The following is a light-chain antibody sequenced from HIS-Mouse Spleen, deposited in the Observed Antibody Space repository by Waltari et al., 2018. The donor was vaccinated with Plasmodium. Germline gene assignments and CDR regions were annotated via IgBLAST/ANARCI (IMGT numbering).Light chain of an antibody. CDR3: CSYAGSYTYV. CDR2: DVS. Sequence: QSALTQPRSVSGSPGQSVTNSCTGTSSDVGGYNYVSWYQQHPGKATKLMIYDVSTRPSGVPDRFSGSKSGNTASLTISGLQAEDEADYYCCSYAGSYTYVFGTGTKVTVL. V-gene: IGLV2-11*02. CDR1: SSDVGGYNY. J-gene: IGLJ1*01.